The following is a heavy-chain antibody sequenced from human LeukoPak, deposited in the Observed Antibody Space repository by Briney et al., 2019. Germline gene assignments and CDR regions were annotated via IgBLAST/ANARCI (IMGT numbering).Heavy chain of an antibody. CDR1: GFTFSNYS. V-gene: IGHV3-21*01. Sequence: PGGSLRLSCAASGFTFSNYSMNWVRQAPGKGLEWVSSISNSSSYIYYADSVKGRFTISRDNAKNSLYLQMNSLRAEDTGVYYCARRVAVADNYFDYWSQGTLVTVSS. D-gene: IGHD6-19*01. CDR3: ARRVAVADNYFDY. CDR2: ISNSSSYI. J-gene: IGHJ4*02.